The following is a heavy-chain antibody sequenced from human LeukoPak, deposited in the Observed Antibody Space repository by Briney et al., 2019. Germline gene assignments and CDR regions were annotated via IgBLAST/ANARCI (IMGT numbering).Heavy chain of an antibody. CDR3: AREWGYCSSTTCSGGLDY. D-gene: IGHD2-2*01. CDR2: INPNSGGT. J-gene: IGHJ4*02. Sequence: ASVRVSCKASGYTFTGYYMHWVRQAPGQGLEWMGWINPNSGGTNYAQKFQGRVTMTRDTSINTAYTELSRLRSDDTAVYYCAREWGYCSSTTCSGGLDYWGQGTLVTVSS. CDR1: GYTFTGYY. V-gene: IGHV1-2*02.